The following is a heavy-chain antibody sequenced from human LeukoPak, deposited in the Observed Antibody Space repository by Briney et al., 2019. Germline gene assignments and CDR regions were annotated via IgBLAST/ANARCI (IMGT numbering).Heavy chain of an antibody. CDR3: ARIPSGDVDTAMVMYYHYGMDV. V-gene: IGHV1-69*02. D-gene: IGHD5-18*01. Sequence: GSSVKVSCKASGGTFSSHTISWVRQAPEQGLEWMGRIIPLFGIVNYAEKFQDRVTITADKSTSIAYMEVSSLRSEDTAVYYCARIPSGDVDTAMVMYYHYGMDVWGQGTTVTVSS. CDR2: IIPLFGIV. J-gene: IGHJ6*02. CDR1: GGTFSSHT.